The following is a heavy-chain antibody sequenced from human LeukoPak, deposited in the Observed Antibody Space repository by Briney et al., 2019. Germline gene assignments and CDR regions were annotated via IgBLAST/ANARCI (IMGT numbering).Heavy chain of an antibody. V-gene: IGHV3-30*04. D-gene: IGHD2-15*01. Sequence: GGSLTLSCVASGLTFSNSAMYWVRQAPGKGLEWVAIMSFDGSHERYGDSVKGRLTLSRDNSKNTLYLQINSLRTEDTAVYYCARGGKCSDGKCYLIDYWGQGTLVTVSS. CDR2: MSFDGSHE. CDR3: ARGGKCSDGKCYLIDY. CDR1: GLTFSNSA. J-gene: IGHJ4*02.